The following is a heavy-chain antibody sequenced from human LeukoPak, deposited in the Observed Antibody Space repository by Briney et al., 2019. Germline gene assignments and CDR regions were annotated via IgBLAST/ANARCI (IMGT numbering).Heavy chain of an antibody. D-gene: IGHD5-24*01. CDR3: ARQRDGYSDY. CDR1: GYTFTSYW. V-gene: IGHV5-51*01. CDR2: IYPGDSDT. J-gene: IGHJ4*02. Sequence: GESLQISCQGSGYTFTSYWIGWVRQLPGKGLEWMGIIYPGDSDTRYSPSFQGQVTISADKSISTAYLQWRSLKASDTAMYYCARQRDGYSDYWGQGTLVTVSS.